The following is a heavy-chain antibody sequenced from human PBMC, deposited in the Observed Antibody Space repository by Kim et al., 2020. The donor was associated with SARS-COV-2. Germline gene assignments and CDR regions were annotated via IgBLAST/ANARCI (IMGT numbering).Heavy chain of an antibody. V-gene: IGHV3-33*01. J-gene: IGHJ4*02. Sequence: GGSLRLSCAASGFTFSSYGMHWVRQAPGKGLEWVAVIWYDGSNKYYADSVKGRFTISRDNSKNTLYLQMNSLRAEDTAVYYCARVGTGYSSGWDRPGDYWGQGTLVTVSS. CDR2: IWYDGSNK. D-gene: IGHD6-19*01. CDR1: GFTFSSYG. CDR3: ARVGTGYSSGWDRPGDY.